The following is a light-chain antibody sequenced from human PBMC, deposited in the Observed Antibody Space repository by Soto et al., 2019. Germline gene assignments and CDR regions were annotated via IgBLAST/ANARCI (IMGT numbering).Light chain of an antibody. CDR2: QVK. J-gene: IGLJ3*02. CDR3: SSLTSSNTLV. V-gene: IGLV2-14*01. CDR1: NSDVGGYDY. Sequence: QSALTQPASVSGSPGQSITISCTGTNSDVGGYDYVSWYQHYPGKAPKLLIYQVKNRPSGVSSRFSGSKSGNTASLTFSGLQAEDDGDYYCSSLTSSNTLVFGGGTKVTAL.